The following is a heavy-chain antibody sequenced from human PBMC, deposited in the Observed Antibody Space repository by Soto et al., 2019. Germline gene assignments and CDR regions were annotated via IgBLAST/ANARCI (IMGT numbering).Heavy chain of an antibody. CDR2: IIPIFGTA. V-gene: IGHV1-69*06. CDR1: GGTFSSYA. D-gene: IGHD1-7*01. Sequence: ASVKVSCKASGGTFSSYAISWVRQAPGQGLEWMGGIIPIFGTANYAQKFQGRVTITADKSTSTAYMELSSLRSEDTAVYYCARDPGLELHFRNWFDPWGQGNLVTVSS. CDR3: ARDPGLELHFRNWFDP. J-gene: IGHJ5*02.